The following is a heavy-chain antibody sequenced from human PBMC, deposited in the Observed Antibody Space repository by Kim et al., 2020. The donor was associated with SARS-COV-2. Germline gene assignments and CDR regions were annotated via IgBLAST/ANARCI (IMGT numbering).Heavy chain of an antibody. V-gene: IGHV3-7*01. CDR3: ARVLGRWLVVYGMEV. D-gene: IGHD5-12*01. J-gene: IGHJ6*02. Sequence: DCVKVQLTISRDNSKNALYLKMNSLRAEATAVYYCARVLGRWLVVYGMEVWGQGTTVTVSS.